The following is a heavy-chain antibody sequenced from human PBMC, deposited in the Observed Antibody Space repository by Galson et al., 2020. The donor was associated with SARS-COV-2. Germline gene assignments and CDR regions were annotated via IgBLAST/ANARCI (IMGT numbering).Heavy chain of an antibody. CDR1: GFSFSGSA. V-gene: IGHV3-73*01. J-gene: IGHJ3*02. Sequence: GGSLRLSCAASGFSFSGSAMHWVRQASGKRLEWVGRIRSKANSYATTYAASVKGRFTISRDDSKNTAYLQMNSLKTEDTAVYYCTRVPPHSSSFWDAFDIWGQGTMVTVSS. CDR3: TRVPPHSSSFWDAFDI. CDR2: IRSKANSYAT. D-gene: IGHD6-6*01.